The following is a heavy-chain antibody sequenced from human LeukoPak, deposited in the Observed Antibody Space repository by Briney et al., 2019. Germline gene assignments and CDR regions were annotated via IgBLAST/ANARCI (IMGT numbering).Heavy chain of an antibody. V-gene: IGHV1-69*04. CDR3: ARDSHCSGGSCDLTYYFDY. J-gene: IGHJ4*02. Sequence: GASVKVSCKASGGTFSSYAISWVRQAPGQGLEWMGRIIPILGIANYAQKFQGRVTITADKSTSTAYMELSSLRSEDTAVYYCARDSHCSGGSCDLTYYFDYWGQGTLVTVSS. D-gene: IGHD2-15*01. CDR2: IIPILGIA. CDR1: GGTFSSYA.